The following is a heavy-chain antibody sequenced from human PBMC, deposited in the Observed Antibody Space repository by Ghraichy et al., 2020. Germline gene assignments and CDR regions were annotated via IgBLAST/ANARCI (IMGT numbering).Heavy chain of an antibody. CDR2: ISSGAIRT. CDR3: AKVAIASAGDFWYFDL. D-gene: IGHD6-13*01. Sequence: GGSLRLSCAASGFTFTIYDMSWVRQALGKGLEWVSSISSGAIRTYYADSVKGRFTISRDNSKNTLYLQMNSLGAEDTAVYYCAKVAIASAGDFWYFDLWGRGTLATVSS. V-gene: IGHV3-23*01. CDR1: GFTFTIYD. J-gene: IGHJ2*01.